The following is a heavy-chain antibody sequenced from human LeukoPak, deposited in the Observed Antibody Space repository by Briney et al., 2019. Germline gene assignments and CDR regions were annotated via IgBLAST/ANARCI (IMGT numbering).Heavy chain of an antibody. V-gene: IGHV3-53*01. D-gene: IGHD6-19*01. Sequence: GGSLRLSCAASGFTVGYNYMTWVRQAPGKGLEWVAAIYNSGSTYYADSVKGRFTISRDNSKNTLYLQMNSLRAEDTAVYYCASSTGWYEYFHHWGQGTLVTVSS. CDR2: IYNSGST. CDR3: ASSTGWYEYFHH. CDR1: GFTVGYNY. J-gene: IGHJ1*01.